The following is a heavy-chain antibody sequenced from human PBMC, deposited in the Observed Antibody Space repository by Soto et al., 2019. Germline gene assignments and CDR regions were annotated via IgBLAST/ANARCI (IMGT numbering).Heavy chain of an antibody. CDR2: IYHSGST. V-gene: IGHV4-30-2*01. Sequence: PSATLXLTCAVSGGSISSGGYSWSWIRQPPGKGLEWIGYIYHSGSTYYNPSLKSRVTISVDRSKNQFSLKLSSVTAADTAVYYCARVPDRWGQGTLVTVSS. CDR1: GGSISSGGYS. J-gene: IGHJ5*02. D-gene: IGHD2-2*01. CDR3: ARVPDR.